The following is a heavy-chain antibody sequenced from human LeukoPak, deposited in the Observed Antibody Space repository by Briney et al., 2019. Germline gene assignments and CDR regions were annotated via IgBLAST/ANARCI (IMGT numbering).Heavy chain of an antibody. CDR1: GFTFSDYG. Sequence: GGSLRLSCAASGFTFSDYGIHWVRLAPGKGLEWVGVTSSDGSNTFYADSVKGRFTVSRDNSKNTLYLQMNSLRAEDTAVYYCARDNDPDYSSSPGWFDLWGQGTLVTVSS. CDR2: TSSDGSNT. CDR3: ARDNDPDYSSSPGWFDL. J-gene: IGHJ5*02. D-gene: IGHD3-22*01. V-gene: IGHV3-30*06.